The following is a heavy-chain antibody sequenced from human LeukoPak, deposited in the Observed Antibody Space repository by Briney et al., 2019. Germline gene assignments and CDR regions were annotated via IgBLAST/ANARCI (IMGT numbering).Heavy chain of an antibody. V-gene: IGHV3-30-3*01. D-gene: IGHD3-3*01. Sequence: GGSLRLSCAASGFTFSSYAMHWVRQAPGKGLEWVAVISHDEINKYYADSVKGRFTISRDNSKNSLYLQMNSLRAEDTAVYYCAREPPVFPYYDFWSGSSDYWGQGTLVTVSS. J-gene: IGHJ4*02. CDR3: AREPPVFPYYDFWSGSSDY. CDR2: ISHDEINK. CDR1: GFTFSSYA.